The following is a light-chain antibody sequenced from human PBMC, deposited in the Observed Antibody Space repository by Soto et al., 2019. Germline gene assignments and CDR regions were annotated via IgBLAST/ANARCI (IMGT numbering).Light chain of an antibody. J-gene: IGKJ1*01. CDR1: QSISSY. CDR3: QQSFSPLWT. CDR2: AAY. V-gene: IGKV1-39*01. Sequence: DIQMTQSPSSLSASVGDTVTITCGASQSISSYLNWYQQKPGKAPKLLIYAAYSMQSGVPSRFSGSGSETDFTLTISSLQPDDSATYYCQQSFSPLWTFGQGTKVEV.